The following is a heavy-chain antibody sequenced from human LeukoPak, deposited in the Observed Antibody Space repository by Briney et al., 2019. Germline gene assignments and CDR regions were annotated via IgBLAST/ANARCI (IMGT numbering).Heavy chain of an antibody. CDR2: IWYDGSKK. CDR3: AKDPYYYGSGSYPPGVL. Sequence: GGSLRLSCAASGLTFSDCGMHWVRQAPGKGLEWVGIIWYDGSKKYYADPVKGRFTISRDNVKNTLYLQMNSLRAEDTAVYYCAKDPYYYGSGSYPPGVLWGQGTLVTVSS. D-gene: IGHD3-10*01. J-gene: IGHJ4*02. CDR1: GLTFSDCG. V-gene: IGHV3-33*06.